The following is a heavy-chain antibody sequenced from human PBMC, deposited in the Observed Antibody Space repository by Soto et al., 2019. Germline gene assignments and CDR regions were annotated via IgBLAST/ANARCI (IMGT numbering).Heavy chain of an antibody. D-gene: IGHD2-2*01. V-gene: IGHV3-30*18. Sequence: QVHLMESGGGVVQPGRSLRLSCAASGFTFRNYDMHWVRQAPGKGLEWVAVTSYDGSRKFYADSVKGRFSISRDNSKNTVYLQMDSLRAADTAVYYCAKDSGQLPAYLDYWGQGTLVTVSS. CDR1: GFTFRNYD. CDR3: AKDSGQLPAYLDY. J-gene: IGHJ4*02. CDR2: TSYDGSRK.